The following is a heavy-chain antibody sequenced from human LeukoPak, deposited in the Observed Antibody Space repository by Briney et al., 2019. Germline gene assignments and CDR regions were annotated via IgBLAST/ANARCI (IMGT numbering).Heavy chain of an antibody. V-gene: IGHV3-33*01. CDR1: GFTFSSYG. J-gene: IGHJ4*02. D-gene: IGHD3-22*01. Sequence: PGRSLRLSCVASGFTFSSYGMHWVRQAPGKGLEWVAVIWFDGGNKYYADSVKGRFTISRDNSKNTLYLQMNSPRAEDTAVYYCARDQVVPGFWGQGTLVTVSS. CDR3: ARDQVVPGF. CDR2: IWFDGGNK.